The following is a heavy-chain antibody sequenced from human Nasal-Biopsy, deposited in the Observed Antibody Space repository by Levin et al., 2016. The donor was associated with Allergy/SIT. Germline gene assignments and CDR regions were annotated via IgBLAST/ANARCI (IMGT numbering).Heavy chain of an antibody. V-gene: IGHV1-2*04. D-gene: IGHD5-18*01. CDR3: ARAPDTFYFDL. CDR1: GYTFTAYY. J-gene: IGHJ4*02. CDR2: IDVKDGDT. Sequence: ASVKVSCKASGYTFTAYYIHWVRQAPGHGLEWMGWIDVKDGDTDYAPEFQGWVSMTRDTSINTAYMELSRLRPADTAVYYCARAPDTFYFDLWGQGTPVTVSS.